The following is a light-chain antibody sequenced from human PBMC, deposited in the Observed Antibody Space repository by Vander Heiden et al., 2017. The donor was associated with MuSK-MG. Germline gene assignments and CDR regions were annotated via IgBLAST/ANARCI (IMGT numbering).Light chain of an antibody. CDR1: QSVSSN. J-gene: IGKJ2*04. CDR3: QQYNNWRCS. Sequence: EIVMTQSPATLSVSPGERATLSCRASQSVSSNLAWYQQKPGQAPRLLIYGASTRATGIPTRFSGSGSGTEFTLTISSLQSEYFAVYYCQQYNNWRCSFGQGTKLEIK. V-gene: IGKV3-15*01. CDR2: GAS.